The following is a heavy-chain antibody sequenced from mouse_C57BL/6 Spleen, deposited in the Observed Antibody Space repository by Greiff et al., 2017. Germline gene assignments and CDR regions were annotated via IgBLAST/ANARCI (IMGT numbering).Heavy chain of an antibody. CDR2: ISSGSSTI. CDR3: ARQGNWDRGFDY. D-gene: IGHD4-1*01. V-gene: IGHV5-17*01. CDR1: GFTFSDYG. Sequence: EVHLVESGGGLVKPGGSLKLSCAASGFTFSDYGMHWVRQAPEKGLEWVAYISSGSSTIYYADTVKGRFTISRDNAKNTRFLQMTSLRSEDTAMYYCARQGNWDRGFDYWGQGTTLTVSS. J-gene: IGHJ2*01.